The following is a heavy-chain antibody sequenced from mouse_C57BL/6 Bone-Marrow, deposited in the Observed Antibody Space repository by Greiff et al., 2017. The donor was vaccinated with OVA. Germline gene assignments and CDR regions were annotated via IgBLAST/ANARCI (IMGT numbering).Heavy chain of an antibody. CDR2: IRSKSNNYAT. J-gene: IGHJ2*01. CDR1: GFSFNTYA. CDR3: VRDYYGSSPWYFDV. D-gene: IGHD1-1*01. Sequence: EVQLVESGGGLVQPKGSLKLSCAASGFSFNTYAMNWVRQAPGKGLEWVARIRSKSNNYATYYADSVKDRFTISRDDSESMLYLQMNNLKTEDTAMYYCVRDYYGSSPWYFDVWGQGTTLTVSS. V-gene: IGHV10-1*01.